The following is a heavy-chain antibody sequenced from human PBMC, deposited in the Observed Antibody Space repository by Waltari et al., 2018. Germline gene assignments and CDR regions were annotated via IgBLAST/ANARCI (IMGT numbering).Heavy chain of an antibody. V-gene: IGHV3-7*01. CDR2: RHKDGSEK. CDR3: VRDHWGPDY. D-gene: IGHD7-27*01. CDR1: GFTFTDHW. J-gene: IGHJ4*02. Sequence: EVHLVESGGGLVQPGGSLRLSWSASGFTFTDHWMSWVRQAPGKGPEWVANRHKDGSEKNYVDYVKGRFTISRDNAKDSVYLQMNSLRADDTAMYYCVRDHWGPDYWGQGTLVTVSS.